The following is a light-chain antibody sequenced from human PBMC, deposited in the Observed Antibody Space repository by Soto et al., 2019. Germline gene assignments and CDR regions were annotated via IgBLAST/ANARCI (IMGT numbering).Light chain of an antibody. CDR1: SGDVGSYIH. Sequence: QSALTQPRSVSGSPGQSVSISCTGTSGDVGSYIHVSWYQQHPGRAPKLMIYDVDERPSGVPDRFSGSKSGNTASLTISGLQAEDEADYYCCSYACSDTSSLVFGTGTKLTVL. V-gene: IGLV2-11*01. CDR2: DVD. CDR3: CSYACSDTSSLV. J-gene: IGLJ1*01.